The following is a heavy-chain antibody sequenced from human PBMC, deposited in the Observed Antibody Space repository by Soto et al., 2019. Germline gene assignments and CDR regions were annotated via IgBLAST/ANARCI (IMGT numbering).Heavy chain of an antibody. Sequence: QVQLQESGPGLVKPSGTLSLTCAVSSGSISSSNWWSWVRQPPGKGLEWIGEIYHSGSTNYNPSLKSRVTISVDKSKNQFSLKLSSVTAADTAVYYCASSRPYDDYGGYANWFDPWGQGTLVTVSS. CDR3: ASSRPYDDYGGYANWFDP. CDR1: SGSISSSNW. CDR2: IYHSGST. D-gene: IGHD4-17*01. J-gene: IGHJ5*02. V-gene: IGHV4-4*02.